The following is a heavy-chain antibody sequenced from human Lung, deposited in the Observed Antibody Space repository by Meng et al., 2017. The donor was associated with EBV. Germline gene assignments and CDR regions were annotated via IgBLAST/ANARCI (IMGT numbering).Heavy chain of an antibody. J-gene: IGHJ4*02. Sequence: VWVVGHGGGLVRPGGPLRLSCASSGFNFSGSAFLMCRQASGKGLECVGRIRSKTFNYTPRYAASVQGRLTISREDSDNMVYLQMKSLKIEDTALYYCTTRSFWGQGTLVTVSS. D-gene: IGHD2-15*01. CDR2: IRSKTFNYTP. CDR1: GFNFSGSA. V-gene: IGHV3-73*02. CDR3: TTRSF.